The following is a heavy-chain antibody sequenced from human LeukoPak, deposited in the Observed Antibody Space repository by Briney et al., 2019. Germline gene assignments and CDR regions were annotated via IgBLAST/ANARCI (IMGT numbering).Heavy chain of an antibody. CDR1: GFTFSSYW. CDR3: ARAHTEVDLRDTSRYYFDY. Sequence: GGSLRLSCAASGFTFSSYWMHWVRQAPGKGLVWVSRINSDGSSTSYADSVKGRFTISRDNAMNTLYLQMNSLRAEDTAVYYCARAHTEVDLRDTSRYYFDYWGQGTLDTVSS. D-gene: IGHD2-2*01. CDR2: INSDGSST. V-gene: IGHV3-74*01. J-gene: IGHJ4*02.